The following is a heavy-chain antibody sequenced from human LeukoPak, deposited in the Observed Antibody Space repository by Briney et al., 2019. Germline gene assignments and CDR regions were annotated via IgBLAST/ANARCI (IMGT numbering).Heavy chain of an antibody. CDR3: ARESAVTMADYGMDV. D-gene: IGHD4-17*01. Sequence: GGSLRLSCVASGFTFNRYAMSWVRQAPGKGLEWVAGISDRGGTTYYTDSVKGRFSISRDNSKNMLYLQMNSLRVEDTAVYYCARESAVTMADYGMDVWGQGTTVTVSS. J-gene: IGHJ6*02. CDR2: ISDRGGTT. CDR1: GFTFNRYA. V-gene: IGHV3-23*01.